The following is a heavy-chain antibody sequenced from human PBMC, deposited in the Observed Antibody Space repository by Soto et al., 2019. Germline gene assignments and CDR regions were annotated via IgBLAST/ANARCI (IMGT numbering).Heavy chain of an antibody. V-gene: IGHV5-51*01. CDR2: IYPGDHET. D-gene: IGHD6-13*01. CDR1: GYTFSNFW. Sequence: GESLKISCQSSGYTFSNFWVGWVRQLPGKGLEWMGIIYPGDHETRYSPSFHGKVTISADRSINTAYLQWNSLEASDTAFYFCARSPRSSPYFDYWGQGALVTVSS. CDR3: ARSPRSSPYFDY. J-gene: IGHJ4*02.